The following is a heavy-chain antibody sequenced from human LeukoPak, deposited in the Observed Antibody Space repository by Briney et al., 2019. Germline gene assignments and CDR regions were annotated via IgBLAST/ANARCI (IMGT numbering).Heavy chain of an antibody. CDR3: TTDGGSHFLGY. CDR1: GFTFSNAW. J-gene: IGHJ4*02. Sequence: GGSLRLSCAASGFTFSNAWMSWVRQAPGKGLEWVGRIKRKTDGGTTDYAAPVKGRFTISRDDSKNTLYLQMNSLKTEDTAVYYCTTDGGSHFLGYWGQGTLVTVSP. V-gene: IGHV3-15*01. D-gene: IGHD2-15*01. CDR2: IKRKTDGGTT.